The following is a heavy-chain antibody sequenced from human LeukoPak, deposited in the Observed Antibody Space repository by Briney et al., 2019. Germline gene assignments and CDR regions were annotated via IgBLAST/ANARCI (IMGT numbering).Heavy chain of an antibody. Sequence: ASVKVSCKASGYTFTSYAMHWVRQAPGQRLEWMGWINAGNGNTKYSQKFQGRVTITRDTSASTAYMELSSLRSEDTAVYYCARGIFIEKRRASYYYGMDVWGQGTTVTVSS. J-gene: IGHJ6*02. V-gene: IGHV1-3*01. D-gene: IGHD3-3*01. CDR3: ARGIFIEKRRASYYYGMDV. CDR2: INAGNGNT. CDR1: GYTFTSYA.